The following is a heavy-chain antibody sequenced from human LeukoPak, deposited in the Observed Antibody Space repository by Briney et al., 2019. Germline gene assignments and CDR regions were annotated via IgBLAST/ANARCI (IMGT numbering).Heavy chain of an antibody. J-gene: IGHJ4*02. CDR1: GFPFSSHA. D-gene: IGHD4/OR15-4a*01. CDR3: ANEEVPNDY. Sequence: GGSLRLSCEVSGFPFSSHAMSWVRQAPGRGLEWVSGISISGDMTYYADSVQGRFIISRDNSENTVYLQMDSLRVEDTAVYYCANEEVPNDYWGQGTLVTVSS. CDR2: ISISGDMT. V-gene: IGHV3-23*01.